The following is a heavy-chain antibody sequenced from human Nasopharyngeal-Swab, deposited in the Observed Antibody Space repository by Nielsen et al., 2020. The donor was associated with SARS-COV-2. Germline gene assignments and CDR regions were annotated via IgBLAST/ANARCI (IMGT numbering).Heavy chain of an antibody. D-gene: IGHD6-13*01. V-gene: IGHV4-59*08. J-gene: IGHJ2*01. CDR2: IYYSGST. Sequence: SETLSLTCTVSGGSISSYYWSWIRQPPGKGLEWIGYIYYSGSTNYNPSLKSRVTISVDTSKNQFSLKLSSVTAADTAVYYCAEKIGYSSSWYSYWYFDLWGRGTLVTVSS. CDR3: AEKIGYSSSWYSYWYFDL. CDR1: GGSISSYY.